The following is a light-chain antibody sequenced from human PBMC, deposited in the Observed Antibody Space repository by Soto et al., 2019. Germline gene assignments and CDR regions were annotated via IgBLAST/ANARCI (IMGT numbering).Light chain of an antibody. CDR2: GAS. Sequence: EIVLTQSPGTLSVSPGERATLSCRASQSIRSNYLAWYQQKPGQAPRLLIYGASSRATGIPDRFSGSGSGTDFTLTISRPEPEDLAVYFCQQFGGSPYTFGQGTKLEI. V-gene: IGKV3-20*01. CDR3: QQFGGSPYT. CDR1: QSIRSNY. J-gene: IGKJ2*01.